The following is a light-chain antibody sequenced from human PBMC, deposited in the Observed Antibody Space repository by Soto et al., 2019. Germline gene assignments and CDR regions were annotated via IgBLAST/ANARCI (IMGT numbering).Light chain of an antibody. Sequence: DIQMTQSPSTLSASVGDRVTITCRASQSISSWLAWYQQKPGKAPKLLIYAASSLQSGVPSRFSGSGFGTDFTLTISSLQPEGSAIYYCQQADTFPITFGQGTRLEIK. CDR3: QQADTFPIT. V-gene: IGKV1-12*01. J-gene: IGKJ5*01. CDR1: QSISSW. CDR2: AAS.